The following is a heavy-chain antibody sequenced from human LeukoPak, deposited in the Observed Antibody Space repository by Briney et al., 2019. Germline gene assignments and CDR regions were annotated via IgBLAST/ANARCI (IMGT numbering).Heavy chain of an antibody. J-gene: IGHJ6*02. Sequence: PSETLSLTCTVSGGSISSYYWSWIRQPPGKGLEWIGYIYYSGSTNYNPSLKSRVTISVDTSKNQFSLKLSSVTAADTAVYYCARAVLRFLEWLPVLGGMDVWGQGTTVTVSS. CDR1: GGSISSYY. D-gene: IGHD3-3*01. V-gene: IGHV4-59*12. CDR3: ARAVLRFLEWLPVLGGMDV. CDR2: IYYSGST.